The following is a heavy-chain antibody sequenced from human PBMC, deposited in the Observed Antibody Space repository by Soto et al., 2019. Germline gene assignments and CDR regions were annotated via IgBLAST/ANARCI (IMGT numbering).Heavy chain of an antibody. CDR3: AKDRVGGTFYTPLAF. Sequence: ASVKVSCKASGYTYTSYGISWVRQAPGQGLEWMGWISAYNGNTNYAQKLQGRVTMTSDTSTSTAYMELRSLRSDDTAVYYCAKDRVGGTFYTPLAFWGQGTLVTVSS. J-gene: IGHJ4*02. CDR2: ISAYNGNT. V-gene: IGHV1-18*01. CDR1: GYTYTSYG. D-gene: IGHD1-7*01.